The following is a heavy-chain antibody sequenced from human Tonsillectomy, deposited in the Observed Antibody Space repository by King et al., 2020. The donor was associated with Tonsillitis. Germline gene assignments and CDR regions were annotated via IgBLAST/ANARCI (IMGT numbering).Heavy chain of an antibody. CDR1: GFTFSYAW. D-gene: IGHD3-10*01. J-gene: IGHJ5*02. CDR2: IKSKSDGETT. Sequence: VQLVESGGRLVKPGGSLRLSCAASGFTFSYAWMSWVRQAPGKGLEWVGRIKSKSDGETTDYAAPVKGRFTISRDDSKNTLYLQMNSLKTEDTAVYYCTTTIPYYGSGSYYRVNWFDPWGQGTLVTVSS. V-gene: IGHV3-15*01. CDR3: TTTIPYYGSGSYYRVNWFDP.